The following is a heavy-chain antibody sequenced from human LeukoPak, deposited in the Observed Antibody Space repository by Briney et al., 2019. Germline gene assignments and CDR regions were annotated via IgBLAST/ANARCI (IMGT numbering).Heavy chain of an antibody. Sequence: ASVKVSCKASGYTFTSYDINWVRQATGQGLEWMGWINPNSGGTNYAQKFQGRVTMTRDTSISTAYMELSRLRSDDTAVYYCASGSYFFDYWGQGTLVTVSS. D-gene: IGHD1-26*01. CDR1: GYTFTSYD. CDR3: ASGSYFFDY. V-gene: IGHV1-2*02. CDR2: INPNSGGT. J-gene: IGHJ4*02.